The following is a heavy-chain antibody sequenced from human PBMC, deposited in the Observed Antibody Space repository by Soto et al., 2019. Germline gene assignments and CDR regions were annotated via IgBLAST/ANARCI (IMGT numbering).Heavy chain of an antibody. Sequence: KPGGSLRLSCAASGFTFSDYYMSWIRQAPGKGLEWVSYSSSSGSYTNYADSVKGRFTISRDNAKSTLYLQMNSLRAGDTAVYYCARRPTDYGDPLYYFDYWGQGTLVTVSS. V-gene: IGHV3-11*06. CDR2: SSSSGSYT. J-gene: IGHJ4*02. CDR3: ARRPTDYGDPLYYFDY. D-gene: IGHD4-17*01. CDR1: GFTFSDYY.